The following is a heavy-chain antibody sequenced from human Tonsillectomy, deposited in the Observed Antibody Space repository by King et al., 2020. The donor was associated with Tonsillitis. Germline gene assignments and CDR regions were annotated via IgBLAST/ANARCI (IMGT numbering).Heavy chain of an antibody. Sequence: VQLVESGGGLVQPGGSLRLSCAASGFTFSSYAMSWVRQAPGKGLEWVSGISGRCGYTNYADSGKGRLTISRDNSKHTLYLQMNSLRAEDTAVYYCAKEGLGSLVDYWGQGTLVTVSS. V-gene: IGHV3-23*04. J-gene: IGHJ4*02. D-gene: IGHD1-26*01. CDR1: GFTFSSYA. CDR3: AKEGLGSLVDY. CDR2: ISGRCGYT.